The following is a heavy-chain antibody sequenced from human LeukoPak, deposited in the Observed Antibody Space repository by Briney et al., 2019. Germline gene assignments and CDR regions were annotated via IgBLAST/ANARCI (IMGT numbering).Heavy chain of an antibody. CDR1: GYSISSGYY. CDR3: ARVGGSFNAFDI. V-gene: IGHV4-38-2*01. Sequence: PSETLSLTCAVSGYSISSGYYWGWIRQPPGKGLEWIGYIYYSGSTNYNPSLKSRVTISVDTSKNQFSLKLSSVTAADTAVYYCARVGGSFNAFDIWGQGTMVTVSS. CDR2: IYYSGST. D-gene: IGHD3-16*01. J-gene: IGHJ3*02.